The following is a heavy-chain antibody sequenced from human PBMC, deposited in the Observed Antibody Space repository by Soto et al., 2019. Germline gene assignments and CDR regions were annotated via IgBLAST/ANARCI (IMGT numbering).Heavy chain of an antibody. CDR2: ISANNGGA. CDR1: GYTFTDYH. Sequence: AAVKVSCKPSGYTFTDYHIHWVRQAPGQGREFMGWISANNGGAGSAQQFQGRVTVTRDTSISTVYMELSNLRSDDTAVYYCAREGGNYSLEPKSNWFDTWGQGTRVTVSS. J-gene: IGHJ5*02. CDR3: AREGGNYSLEPKSNWFDT. D-gene: IGHD1-1*01. V-gene: IGHV1-2*02.